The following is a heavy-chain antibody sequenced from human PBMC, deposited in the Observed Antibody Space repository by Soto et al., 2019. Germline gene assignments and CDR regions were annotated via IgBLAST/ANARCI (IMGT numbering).Heavy chain of an antibody. D-gene: IGHD4-17*01. Sequence: QVQLQESGPGLVKPSQTLSLTCTVSGGSISSGGYYWSWIRQHPGKGLEWIGYIYYSGSTYYNPSLKSRVTISVDTSKNQFSLKLSSVTAADTAVHYCARDYGDPLRAFDIWGQGTMVTVSS. CDR2: IYYSGST. CDR1: GGSISSGGYY. CDR3: ARDYGDPLRAFDI. J-gene: IGHJ3*02. V-gene: IGHV4-31*03.